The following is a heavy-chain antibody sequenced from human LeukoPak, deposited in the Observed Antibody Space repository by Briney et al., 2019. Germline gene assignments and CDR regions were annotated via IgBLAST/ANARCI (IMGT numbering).Heavy chain of an antibody. CDR1: AFTFSRYG. Sequence: GGSLRLSCAASAFTFSRYGMHWVRQAPGKGLEWVAFVRYDGSNKYYADSVKGRFTISRDNSKNTLYLQMNSLRAEDTAVYYCAKDALRFLEWLLYIDYWGQGTLVTVSS. V-gene: IGHV3-30*02. D-gene: IGHD3-3*01. CDR2: VRYDGSNK. CDR3: AKDALRFLEWLLYIDY. J-gene: IGHJ4*02.